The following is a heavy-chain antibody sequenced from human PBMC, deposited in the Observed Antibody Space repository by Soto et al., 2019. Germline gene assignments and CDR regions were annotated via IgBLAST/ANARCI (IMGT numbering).Heavy chain of an antibody. Sequence: QVQLQESGPGLVKPSETLCLTCTVSGGSISSYYWSWIRQPPGTGLEWIGYIYYSGSTNYNPSLKSRVTISVDTSKNQFSLKLSSVTAADTAVYYCARAPGSYYNAAFDYWGQGTLVTVSS. J-gene: IGHJ4*02. V-gene: IGHV4-59*01. D-gene: IGHD3-10*01. CDR1: GGSISSYY. CDR3: ARAPGSYYNAAFDY. CDR2: IYYSGST.